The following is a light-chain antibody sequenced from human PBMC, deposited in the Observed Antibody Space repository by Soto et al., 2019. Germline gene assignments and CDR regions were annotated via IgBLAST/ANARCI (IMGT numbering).Light chain of an antibody. CDR2: GSS. CDR1: ENVGTN. Sequence: IVMTQSPATLSVSPGDEVTLSCRASENVGTNLAWYQQKPGQAPRLLIYGSSTRATGIPATFSGSGSGTEFTLTISSLQSEGSAIYYCQQYNNWGLSFGGGTKVDIK. CDR3: QQYNNWGLS. V-gene: IGKV3D-15*01. J-gene: IGKJ4*01.